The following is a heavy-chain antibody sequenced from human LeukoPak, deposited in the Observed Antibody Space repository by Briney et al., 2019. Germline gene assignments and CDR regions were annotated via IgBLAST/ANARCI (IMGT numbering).Heavy chain of an antibody. CDR3: ARVWGDAFDI. J-gene: IGHJ3*02. Sequence: SETLSLTCTVSGGSISSYYWSWIRQPPGKGLEWIGYIYYSGGTNYNPSLKSRVTISVDTSKNQFSLKLSSVTAADTAVYYCARVWGDAFDIWGQGTMVTVSS. V-gene: IGHV4-59*01. CDR1: GGSISSYY. CDR2: IYYSGGT. D-gene: IGHD3-16*01.